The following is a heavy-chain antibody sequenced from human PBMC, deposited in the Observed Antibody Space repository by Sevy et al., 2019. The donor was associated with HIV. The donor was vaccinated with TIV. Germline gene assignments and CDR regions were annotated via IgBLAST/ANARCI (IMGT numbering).Heavy chain of an antibody. V-gene: IGHV3-74*01. D-gene: IGHD6-13*01. CDR2: INSDGSSI. CDR3: ARETSSWPYNWFDP. CDR1: GFTFSSYW. Sequence: GGSLRLSCAASGFTFSSYWMHWVRQAPGKGLVWVSRINSDGSSISYADSVKGRFTISRDNAKNTLYLQLNSLRAEDTALYYCARETSSWPYNWFDPSGQGTMVTVSS. J-gene: IGHJ5*02.